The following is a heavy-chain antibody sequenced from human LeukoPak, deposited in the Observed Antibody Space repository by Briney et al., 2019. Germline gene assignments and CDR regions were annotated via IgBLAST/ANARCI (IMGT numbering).Heavy chain of an antibody. V-gene: IGHV3-9*01. CDR2: ISWNSGSI. D-gene: IGHD6-13*01. CDR3: AKDRIAAAGTGGYYYGMDV. CDR1: GFTFDDYA. J-gene: IGHJ6*02. Sequence: GRSLRLSCAASGFTFDDYAMHWVRQAPGKGLEWVSGISWNSGSIGYADSVKGRFTISGDNAKNSLYLQMNSLRAEDTALYYCAKDRIAAAGTGGYYYGMDVWGQGTTVTVSS.